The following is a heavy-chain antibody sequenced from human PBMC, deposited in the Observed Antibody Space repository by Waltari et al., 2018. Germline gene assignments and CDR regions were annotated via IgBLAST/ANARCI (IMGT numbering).Heavy chain of an antibody. CDR1: GGSFSGYY. Sequence: QVQLQQWGAGLLKPSETLSLTCAVYGGSFSGYYWSWIRQPPGKGLEWIGEINHSGSTNYNPSLKSRVTRSVDTAKNQFSLKLSSVTAADTAVYYCAREAATTMITFGGVIATPDYWGQGTLVTVSS. J-gene: IGHJ4*02. V-gene: IGHV4-34*01. CDR3: AREAATTMITFGGVIATPDY. CDR2: INHSGST. D-gene: IGHD3-16*02.